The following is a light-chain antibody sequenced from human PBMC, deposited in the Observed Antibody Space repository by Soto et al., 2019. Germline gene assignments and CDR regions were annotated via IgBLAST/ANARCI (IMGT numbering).Light chain of an antibody. CDR3: CSYAGSYSFYV. CDR1: SSDVGDYNY. Sequence: QSALTQPRSVSGSPGQSVTISCTGTSSDVGDYNYVSWYQQHPVKAPKVMIYDVSERPSGVPDRFSGSKSGNTASLTISGLQAEDEADYYCCSYAGSYSFYVFGSGTKVTVL. CDR2: DVS. J-gene: IGLJ1*01. V-gene: IGLV2-11*01.